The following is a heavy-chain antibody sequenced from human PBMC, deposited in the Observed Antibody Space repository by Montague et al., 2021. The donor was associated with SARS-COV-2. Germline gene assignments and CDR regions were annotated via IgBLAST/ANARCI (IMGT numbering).Heavy chain of an antibody. CDR3: PKLGYCAGADWFDP. J-gene: IGHJ5*01. CDR2: VSGRGEST. V-gene: IGHV3-23*01. Sequence: SLRLSCAASGFTFSSYPMAWVRQAPGKGLEWVSTVSGRGESTYYAESVKGRFTVSRDSSLNTVYLHLNNLRAEDTPVYYCPKLGYCAGADWFDPWGQGTLVTVSS. CDR1: GFTFSSYP. D-gene: IGHD2-21*02.